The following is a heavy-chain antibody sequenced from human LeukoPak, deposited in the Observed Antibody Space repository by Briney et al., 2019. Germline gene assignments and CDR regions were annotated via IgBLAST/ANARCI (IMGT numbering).Heavy chain of an antibody. CDR1: GFTLSSSG. J-gene: IGHJ4*02. CDR3: ARDVGSAPFNY. CDR2: IWGDENHK. D-gene: IGHD6-25*01. Sequence: GRSLRLSCAASGFTLSSSGMHWVRQAPGKGLEWVAVIWGDENHKYYGDSVRGRFTISRDNAKNTLYLQMDSLRVEDTAVYYCARDVGSAPFNYWGQGTLVTVSS. V-gene: IGHV3-33*01.